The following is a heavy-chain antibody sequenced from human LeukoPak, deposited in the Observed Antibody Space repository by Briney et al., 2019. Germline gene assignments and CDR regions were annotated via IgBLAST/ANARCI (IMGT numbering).Heavy chain of an antibody. CDR3: ARFVVVPAAIRYFDY. Sequence: PGGSLRLSCAASGFTFSSYWMSWVRQATGRGLEGVPNIKQDGSEKYYVDSVKGRFTISRDNAKNSLYLQMNSLRAEDTAVYYCARFVVVPAAIRYFDYWGQGTLVTVSS. CDR1: GFTFSSYW. D-gene: IGHD2-2*02. J-gene: IGHJ4*02. CDR2: IKQDGSEK. V-gene: IGHV3-7*01.